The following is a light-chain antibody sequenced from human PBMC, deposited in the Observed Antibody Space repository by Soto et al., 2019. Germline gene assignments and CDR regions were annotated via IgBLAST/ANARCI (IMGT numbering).Light chain of an antibody. Sequence: DIQMTQSPSSLSASVGDRITITCRASQSISTYLNWYQQRPGKAPNLLIYAASSLRSGVPSRFSGSGSGTDFTLTISSLTPEDFATYYCQQSYSTPYTFGQGTKLEIK. CDR1: QSISTY. CDR3: QQSYSTPYT. V-gene: IGKV1-39*01. CDR2: AAS. J-gene: IGKJ2*01.